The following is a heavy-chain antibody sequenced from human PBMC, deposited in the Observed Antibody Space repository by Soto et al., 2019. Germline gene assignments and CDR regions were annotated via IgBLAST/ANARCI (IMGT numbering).Heavy chain of an antibody. CDR3: ARPRRRYCGGDCASFDY. J-gene: IGHJ4*02. D-gene: IGHD2-21*02. CDR1: GYTFTGYY. Sequence: QVQLVQSGAEVKKPGASVKVSCKASGYTFTGYYMHWVRQAPGQGLEWMGWINPNSGGTNYAQKFQGRVTMTRDTSISTAYMELTRLRSDDTAVYYCARPRRRYCGGDCASFDYWGQGTLVTVSS. V-gene: IGHV1-2*02. CDR2: INPNSGGT.